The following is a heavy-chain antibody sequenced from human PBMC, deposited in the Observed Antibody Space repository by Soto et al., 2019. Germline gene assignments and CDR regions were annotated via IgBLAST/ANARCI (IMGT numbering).Heavy chain of an antibody. J-gene: IGHJ6*03. Sequence: PSETQSLTCAVYGGYFSCYDWSWIRQPPGKGLEWIGEINHSGSTNYNPSLKSRVTISVDTSKNQFSLKLSSVTAADTAVYYCARGYLQAYDFWSGYAPGGYYYYMDVWGKGTTVTVSS. CDR3: ARGYLQAYDFWSGYAPGGYYYYMDV. V-gene: IGHV4-34*01. D-gene: IGHD3-3*01. CDR2: INHSGST. CDR1: GGYFSCYD.